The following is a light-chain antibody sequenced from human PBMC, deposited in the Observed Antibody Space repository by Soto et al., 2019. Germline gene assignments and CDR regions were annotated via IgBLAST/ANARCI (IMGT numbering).Light chain of an antibody. CDR3: NQYGNSPQT. V-gene: IGKV3-15*01. CDR1: QHIRTD. J-gene: IGKJ1*01. Sequence: EIVMTQSPVTLSLSPGEKATLSCRASQHIRTDLAWYQQRPGQAPRLLIYGAYARATGIQDRFSGSGSGTVFTLTIKILEPDDFAVYYCNQYGNSPQTFGQGTKVDIK. CDR2: GAY.